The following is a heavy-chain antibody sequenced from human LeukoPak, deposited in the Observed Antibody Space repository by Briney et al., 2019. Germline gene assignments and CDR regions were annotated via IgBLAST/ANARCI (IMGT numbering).Heavy chain of an antibody. J-gene: IGHJ4*02. V-gene: IGHV3-30*18. CDR3: AKADDFWSGYYGY. CDR2: ISYDGSNK. Sequence: GGSLRLSCAASGFTFSSYGMHWVRQAPGKGPEWVAVISYDGSNKYYADSAKGRFTISRDNSKNTLYLQMNSLRAEDTAVYYCAKADDFWSGYYGYWGQGTLVTVSS. CDR1: GFTFSSYG. D-gene: IGHD3-3*01.